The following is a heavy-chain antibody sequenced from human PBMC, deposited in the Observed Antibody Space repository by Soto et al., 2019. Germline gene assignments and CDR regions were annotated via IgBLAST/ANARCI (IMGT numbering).Heavy chain of an antibody. J-gene: IGHJ4*02. CDR3: ARSIGGARVY. CDR1: GFTVSSKY. V-gene: IGHV3-66*01. Sequence: GGSLRLSCAASGFTVSSKYMGWVRQAPGQGLEWVSVIYSGGSTYYADSVKCRFTISRDNSKNTLYLQMNSLIAEDTAVYFCARSIGGARVYGGQGTLLTVSS. D-gene: IGHD3-16*01. CDR2: IYSGGST.